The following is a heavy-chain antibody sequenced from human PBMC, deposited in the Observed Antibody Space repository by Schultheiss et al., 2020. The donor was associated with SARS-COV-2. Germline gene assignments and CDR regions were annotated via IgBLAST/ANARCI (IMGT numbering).Heavy chain of an antibody. CDR3: AREPAPDWYFDL. J-gene: IGHJ2*01. CDR1: GGSISSGGYY. V-gene: IGHV4-31*01. CDR2: IYYSGST. Sequence: SETLSLTCAVSGGSISSGGYYWSWIRQPPGKGLEWIGYIYYSGSTYYNPSLKSLVTISVDTSKNQFSLKLSSVTAADTAVYYCAREPAPDWYFDLWGRGTLVTVSS.